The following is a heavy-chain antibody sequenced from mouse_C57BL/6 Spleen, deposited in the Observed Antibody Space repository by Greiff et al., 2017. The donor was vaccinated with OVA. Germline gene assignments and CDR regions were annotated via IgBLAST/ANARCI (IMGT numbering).Heavy chain of an antibody. CDR2: IYPRSGDT. CDR3: AKTEHTTVVNNAMDY. D-gene: IGHD1-1*01. V-gene: IGHV1-81*01. J-gene: IGHJ4*01. Sequence: QVQLKASGAELVRPGASVKLSCKASGYTFTSYGISWVKQRTGQGLEWIGEIYPRSGDTYYNEKFKGKATLTADKSSSTAYMELRSLTSGDAAVYFCAKTEHTTVVNNAMDYWGQGTSVTVSS. CDR1: GYTFTSYG.